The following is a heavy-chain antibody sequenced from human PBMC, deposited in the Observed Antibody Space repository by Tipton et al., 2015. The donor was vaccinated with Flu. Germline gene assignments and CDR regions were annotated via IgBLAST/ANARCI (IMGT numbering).Heavy chain of an antibody. V-gene: IGHV4-59*02. CDR1: GDSDSYYY. CDR2: SYYSGST. CDR3: ARDRGWPAALDY. Sequence: TLSLTCTVSGDSDSYYYWNWIRQPPGKGLEWIGFSYYSGSTAYNPSLRSRVTISVDTSRNQFSLNLKSVTAADTAVYYCARDRGWPAALDYWSQGILVTVSS. J-gene: IGHJ4*02. D-gene: IGHD3-10*01.